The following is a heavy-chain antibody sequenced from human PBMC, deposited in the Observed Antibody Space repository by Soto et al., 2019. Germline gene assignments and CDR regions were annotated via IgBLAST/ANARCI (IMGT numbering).Heavy chain of an antibody. CDR2: IYYSGST. CDR3: ARWKVVPAAMPRPLPPYNWFDP. D-gene: IGHD2-2*01. V-gene: IGHV4-59*06. J-gene: IGHJ5*02. Sequence: SETLSLTCTVSGGSISSYYWSWIRQPPGKGLEWIGYIYYSGSTYYNPSLKSRVTISVDTSKNQFSLKLSSVTAADTAVYYCARWKVVPAAMPRPLPPYNWFDPWGQGTLVTVSS. CDR1: GGSISSYY.